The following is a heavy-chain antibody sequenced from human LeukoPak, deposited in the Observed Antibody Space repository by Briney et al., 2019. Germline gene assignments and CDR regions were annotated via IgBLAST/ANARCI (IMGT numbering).Heavy chain of an antibody. Sequence: SCKASGYTFTSYYMHWVRQAPGKGLEWVAFIRYDGSNKYYADSVKGRFTISRDNSKNTLYLQMNSLRAEDTAVYYCAKDLVYYYDSSGSKRYFDYWGQGTLVTVSS. CDR1: GYTFTSYY. CDR2: IRYDGSNK. D-gene: IGHD3-22*01. V-gene: IGHV3-30*02. J-gene: IGHJ4*02. CDR3: AKDLVYYYDSSGSKRYFDY.